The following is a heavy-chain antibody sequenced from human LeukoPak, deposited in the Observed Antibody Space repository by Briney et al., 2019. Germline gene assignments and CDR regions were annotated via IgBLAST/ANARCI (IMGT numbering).Heavy chain of an antibody. J-gene: IGHJ5*02. CDR1: GGSISSSSYY. D-gene: IGHD1-14*01. CDR3: ASEGRYWFDP. V-gene: IGHV4-39*01. Sequence: PSETLSLTCTVSGGSISSSSYYWGWIRQPPGKVLEWIGSIYYSGSTYYNPSLKSRVTISVDTSKNQFSLKLSSVTAADTAVYYCASEGRYWFDPWGQGTLVTVSS. CDR2: IYYSGST.